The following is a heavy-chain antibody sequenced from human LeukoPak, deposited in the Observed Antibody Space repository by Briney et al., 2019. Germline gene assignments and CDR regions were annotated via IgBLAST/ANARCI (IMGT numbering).Heavy chain of an antibody. CDR1: GFTFSSYA. CDR2: ISGSGGST. Sequence: QPGGSLRLSCAASGFTFSSYAMSWVRQAPGKGLEWVSAISGSGGSTYYADSVKGRFTISRDNSKNTLYLQMNSLRAEDTAVYYCARDMLEPIAPAFDYWGQGTLVTVSS. J-gene: IGHJ4*02. D-gene: IGHD6-25*01. CDR3: ARDMLEPIAPAFDY. V-gene: IGHV3-23*01.